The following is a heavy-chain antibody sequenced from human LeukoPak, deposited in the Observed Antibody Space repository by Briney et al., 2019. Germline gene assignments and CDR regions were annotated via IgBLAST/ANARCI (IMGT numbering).Heavy chain of an antibody. Sequence: GGSLRLSCAASGFTFSSYAMSWVRQASGKGLEWVSAISGSGGSTYYADSVKGRFTISRDNSKNTLYLQMNSLRAEDTAVYYCANDFWSGYYAVDYWGQGTLVTVSS. CDR2: ISGSGGST. CDR1: GFTFSSYA. J-gene: IGHJ4*02. D-gene: IGHD3-3*01. CDR3: ANDFWSGYYAVDY. V-gene: IGHV3-23*01.